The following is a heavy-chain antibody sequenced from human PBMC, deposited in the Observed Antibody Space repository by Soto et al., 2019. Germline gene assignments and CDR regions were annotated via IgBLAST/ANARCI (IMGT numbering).Heavy chain of an antibody. CDR3: ARVNGGPYFFDN. V-gene: IGHV4-61*01. D-gene: IGHD2-8*01. Sequence: PSETLSLTCTVSGGSVSSGSYYWNWIRQPPGKGLEWIGYIYYGGITNYNPSLKSRVTISVDMSKNQFSLKLRSVTAADTAVYYCARVNGGPYFFDNWGQGTLVTVSS. CDR1: GGSVSSGSYY. J-gene: IGHJ4*02. CDR2: IYYGGIT.